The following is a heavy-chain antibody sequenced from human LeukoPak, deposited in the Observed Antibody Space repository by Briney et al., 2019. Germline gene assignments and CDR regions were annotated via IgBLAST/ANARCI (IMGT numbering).Heavy chain of an antibody. CDR1: GFSFTSYG. Sequence: GGSLRLSCAASGFSFTSYGMHWVRQAPGKGLEGVAVIWYDGTNKYYADSVKGRFTISRDTSNNMLYLQMNSLRAEDTAVYYCARVSESGNSDYWGQGTLVTVSS. CDR2: IWYDGTNK. D-gene: IGHD4-23*01. CDR3: ARVSESGNSDY. J-gene: IGHJ4*02. V-gene: IGHV3-33*01.